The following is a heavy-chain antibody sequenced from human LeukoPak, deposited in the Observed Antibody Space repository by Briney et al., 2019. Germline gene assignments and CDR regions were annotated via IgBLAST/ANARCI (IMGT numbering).Heavy chain of an antibody. D-gene: IGHD3-10*02. CDR1: GGSISSSSYY. CDR2: IYYSGST. CDR3: ASRLFGESRIDY. V-gene: IGHV4-39*01. J-gene: IGHJ4*02. Sequence: PSETLSLTCTVSGGSISSSSYYWGWIRQPPGKGLEWIGSIYYSGSTYYNPSLKSRVTISVDTSKNQFSLKLSSVTAADTAVYYCASRLFGESRIDYWGQGTLVTVSS.